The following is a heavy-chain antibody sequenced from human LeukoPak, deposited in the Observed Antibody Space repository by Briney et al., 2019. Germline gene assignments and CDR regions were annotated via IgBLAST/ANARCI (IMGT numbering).Heavy chain of an antibody. V-gene: IGHV1-24*01. Sequence: ASVKVSCKVSGYTLTELSMHWVRQAPGKGLEWMGGFDPEDGETIYAQKFQGRVTMTTDTSTSTAYMELRSLRSDDTAVYYCARDNMVGATHFDYWGQGTLVTVSS. D-gene: IGHD1-26*01. CDR1: GYTLTELS. J-gene: IGHJ4*02. CDR3: ARDNMVGATHFDY. CDR2: FDPEDGET.